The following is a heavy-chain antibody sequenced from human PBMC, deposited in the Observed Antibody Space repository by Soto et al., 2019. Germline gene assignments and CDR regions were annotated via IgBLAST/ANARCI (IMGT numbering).Heavy chain of an antibody. CDR3: VKREAEVGAANY. V-gene: IGHV3-23*01. CDR2: ISGSGGST. D-gene: IGHD1-26*01. J-gene: IGHJ4*02. CDR1: GFTFSGYA. Sequence: GGSLRLSCAASGFTFSGYAMSWVRQAPGKGLEWVSVISGSGGSTYYADSVKGRFTISRDNSRNTLFLQMNSLRAEDTALYYCVKREAEVGAANYWGQGALVTVSS.